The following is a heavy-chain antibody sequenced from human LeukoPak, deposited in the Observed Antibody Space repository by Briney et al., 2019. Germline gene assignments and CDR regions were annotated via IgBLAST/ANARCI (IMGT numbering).Heavy chain of an antibody. J-gene: IGHJ5*02. V-gene: IGHV1-2*02. CDR3: AILGERAIGWFDP. Sequence: ASVKVSCKASGYTFTGYYMHSVRQAPGQGLEWMGSINPNSGGIKYAQKFQGRVTMTRDTSISTAYMELSRLRSDDTAIYYCAILGERAIGWFDPWGQGTLVTVSS. CDR2: INPNSGGI. CDR1: GYTFTGYY. D-gene: IGHD1-26*01.